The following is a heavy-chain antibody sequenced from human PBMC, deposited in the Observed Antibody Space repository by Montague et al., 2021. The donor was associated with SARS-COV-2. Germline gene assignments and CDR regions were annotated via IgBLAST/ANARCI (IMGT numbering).Heavy chain of an antibody. Sequence: IYYTGSTYYNPSLKSRVTISVDTSKNQFSLKLSSVTAADTAVYYCARDTRIAMLVVVTRYGLHVWGQGSTVTVSS. V-gene: IGHV4-39*07. CDR3: ARDTRIAMLVVVTRYGLHV. J-gene: IGHJ6*02. D-gene: IGHD3-22*01. CDR2: IYYTGST.